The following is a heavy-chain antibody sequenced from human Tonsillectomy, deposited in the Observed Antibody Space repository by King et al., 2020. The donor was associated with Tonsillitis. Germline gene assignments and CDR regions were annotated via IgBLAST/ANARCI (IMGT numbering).Heavy chain of an antibody. D-gene: IGHD1/OR15-1a*01. J-gene: IGHJ5*02. V-gene: IGHV4-4*07. Sequence: VQLQESGPGLVMPSETLSLIWAVSGGSISNYYWNWIRQPAGKGLEWIGRINSSGSTKYNPSLDSRLTMSVDTSKNQFSLRLTSMAAADTAIYYCARNNFGNLYFDLWGQGTLVTVSS. CDR3: ARNNFGNLYFDL. CDR1: GGSISNYY. CDR2: INSSGST.